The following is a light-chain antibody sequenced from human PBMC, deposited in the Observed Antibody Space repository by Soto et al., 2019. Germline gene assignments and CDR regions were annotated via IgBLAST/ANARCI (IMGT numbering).Light chain of an antibody. CDR2: DAS. Sequence: EILMTQSPATLYVSPGERATLSFRASQSVSSNLAWYQQKPGQATRLLIYDASTRANGIPARFSGSGSGTEFTLTVSSLQSEDFAVYYCQQYHNWHPITFGQGTRLEIK. CDR1: QSVSSN. J-gene: IGKJ5*01. CDR3: QQYHNWHPIT. V-gene: IGKV3-15*01.